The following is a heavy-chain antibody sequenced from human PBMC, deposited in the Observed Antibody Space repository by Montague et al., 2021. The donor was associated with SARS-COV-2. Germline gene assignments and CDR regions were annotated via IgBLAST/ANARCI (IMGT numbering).Heavy chain of an antibody. V-gene: IGHV4-34*01. D-gene: IGHD3-10*01. CDR1: GGSFSTYS. J-gene: IGHJ6*03. Sequence: SETLSLTCAVYGGSFSTYSWNWIRQPPGKGLEWIGEIHHGGSTNYNPSLKSRVTISVDTSKNQFSLKLTSVTAADTAVYYCARLGDGVVPSPILGVGPSYSLSYLDVWGKGTTVTVSS. CDR2: IHHGGST. CDR3: ARLGDGVVPSPILGVGPSYSLSYLDV.